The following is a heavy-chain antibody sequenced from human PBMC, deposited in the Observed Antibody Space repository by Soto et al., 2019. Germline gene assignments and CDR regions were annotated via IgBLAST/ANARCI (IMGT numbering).Heavy chain of an antibody. CDR2: VYYTGTT. V-gene: IGHV4-59*01. CDR3: ARDLAAATRAFHX. D-gene: IGHD6-13*01. CDR1: GGSISSYF. Sequence: SDTLSLTFTVSGGSISSYFYIWVRQPPGKGLEWILSVYYTGTTDYNHSLKSRVTISVDTSKTQFSLNLRSVTAADTAVYYCARDLAAATRAFHXWGRGTLVTVSX. J-gene: IGHJ4*02.